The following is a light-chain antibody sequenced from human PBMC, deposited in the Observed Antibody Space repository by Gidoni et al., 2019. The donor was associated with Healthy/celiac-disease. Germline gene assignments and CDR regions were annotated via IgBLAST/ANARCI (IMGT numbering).Light chain of an antibody. CDR3: QQRSNWLFT. CDR2: DAS. Sequence: EIGLTQSPATLSLSPGERATLSCRASQSVSSYLAWYQQKPGQAPRLLIYDASNRATGIPARFSGSGSGTDFTLTISSLEPEDFAVYYCQQRSNWLFTFXGXTKVEIK. V-gene: IGKV3-11*01. J-gene: IGKJ4*01. CDR1: QSVSSY.